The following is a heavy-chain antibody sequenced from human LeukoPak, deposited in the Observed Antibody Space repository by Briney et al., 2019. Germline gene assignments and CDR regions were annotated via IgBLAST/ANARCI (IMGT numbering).Heavy chain of an antibody. CDR2: IYYRGST. J-gene: IGHJ5*02. V-gene: IGHV4-59*05. CDR1: GGSISSYY. CDR3: ARRVVLRYYGSGSYYDP. D-gene: IGHD3-10*01. Sequence: SETLSLTCTVSGGSISSYYWSWIRQPPGKGLEWIGSIYYRGSTYYNPSLKSRVTISVDTSKNQFSLKLSSVTAADTAVYYCARRVVLRYYGSGSYYDPWGQGTLVSVSS.